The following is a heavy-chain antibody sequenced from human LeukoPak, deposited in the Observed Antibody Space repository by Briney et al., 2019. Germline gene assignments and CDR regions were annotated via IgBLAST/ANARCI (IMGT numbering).Heavy chain of an antibody. D-gene: IGHD3/OR15-3a*01. CDR1: GFTVSSNY. V-gene: IGHV3-23*01. Sequence: GGSLRLSCAASGFTVSSNYMSWVRQAPGKGLEWVSALSANGYNTYYADSVKGRFTISRDNSKSTLYLQMNSLRAEDTAVYYCAKDLAWGLDYWGQGTLVTVSS. J-gene: IGHJ4*02. CDR2: LSANGYNT. CDR3: AKDLAWGLDY.